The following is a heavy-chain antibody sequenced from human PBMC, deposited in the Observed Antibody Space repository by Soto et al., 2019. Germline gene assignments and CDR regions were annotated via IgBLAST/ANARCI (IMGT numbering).Heavy chain of an antibody. CDR2: ISPSGPGT. Sequence: GPSVKVSCKASGFTFTNYYMHWVRQAPEQRLEWMGIISPSGPGTTYAQMFQGRLTMTRDTSTSTAYMELSSLTSDDSGVYYCASAGTTGDYYYYGMDVWGLGTTVIVSA. J-gene: IGHJ6*01. CDR3: ASAGTTGDYYYYGMDV. CDR1: GFTFTNYY. V-gene: IGHV1-46*01. D-gene: IGHD1-7*01.